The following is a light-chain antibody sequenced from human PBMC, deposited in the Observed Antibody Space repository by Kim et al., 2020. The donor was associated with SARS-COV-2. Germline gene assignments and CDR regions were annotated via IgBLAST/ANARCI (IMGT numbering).Light chain of an antibody. Sequence: DIHMTQSPSSLSASVGDRVTITCQASQDISNYLNWYQQKPGKAPKLLIYDASNLETGVPSRFSGSGSGTDFTFTISSLQPEDIATYYWQQYDNLPTLTFGGGTKVEI. CDR2: DAS. CDR3: QQYDNLPTLT. J-gene: IGKJ4*01. V-gene: IGKV1-33*01. CDR1: QDISNY.